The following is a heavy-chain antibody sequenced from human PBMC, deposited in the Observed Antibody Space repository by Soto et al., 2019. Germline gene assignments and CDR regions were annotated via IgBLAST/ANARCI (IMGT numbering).Heavy chain of an antibody. CDR2: IGTAGDP. CDR1: GFILSGYD. Sequence: PGGSLRLSCVASGFILSGYDMHWVRQATGEGLEWVSAIGTAGDPYYSGSVKGRFTISRGNAENSVYLQMNSLRAGDTAVYYCARAGYDSGGYYFYAMDVWGPGTTVTVSS. J-gene: IGHJ6*02. D-gene: IGHD2-2*01. CDR3: ARAGYDSGGYYFYAMDV. V-gene: IGHV3-13*05.